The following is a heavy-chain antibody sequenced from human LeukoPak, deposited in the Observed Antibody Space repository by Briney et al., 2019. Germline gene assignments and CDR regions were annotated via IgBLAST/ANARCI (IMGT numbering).Heavy chain of an antibody. J-gene: IGHJ6*02. CDR2: IYYSGST. D-gene: IGHD3-3*01. V-gene: IGHV4-59*08. CDR3: ARHLESYYGMDV. Sequence: SETLSLTCTVSGGPISSYYWSWIRQPPGKGLEWIGYIYYSGSTNYNPSLKSRVTISVDTSKNQFSLKLSSVTAADTAVYYCARHLESYYGMDVWGQGTTVTVSS. CDR1: GGPISSYY.